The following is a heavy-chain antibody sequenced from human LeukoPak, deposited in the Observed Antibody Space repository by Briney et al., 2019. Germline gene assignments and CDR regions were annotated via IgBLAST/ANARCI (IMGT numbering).Heavy chain of an antibody. D-gene: IGHD3-10*01. CDR2: IYYSGFT. CDR3: ARENTLVRGTRNPFDY. Sequence: SETLSLTCTVSSGSISSYSWSWIRQPPGKGLEWIGYIYYSGFTNYNPSLKSRVTMSVDTSKNQFSLKLSSVTAADTAVYYCARENTLVRGTRNPFDYWGRGTLVTVSS. J-gene: IGHJ4*02. V-gene: IGHV4-59*12. CDR1: SGSISSYS.